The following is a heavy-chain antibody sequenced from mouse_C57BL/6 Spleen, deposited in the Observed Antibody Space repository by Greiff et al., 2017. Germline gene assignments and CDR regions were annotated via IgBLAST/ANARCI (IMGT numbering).Heavy chain of an antibody. V-gene: IGHV5-4*01. CDR3: ARGGGIMDY. CDR2: ISDGGSYT. J-gene: IGHJ4*01. Sequence: DVLLVESGGGLVKPGGSLKLSCAASGFTFSSYAMSWVRQTPEKRLEWVATISDGGSYTYYPDNVKGRFTISRDNAKNNLYLQMSHLKSEDTAMYYCARGGGIMDYWGQGTSVTVSS. CDR1: GFTFSSYA.